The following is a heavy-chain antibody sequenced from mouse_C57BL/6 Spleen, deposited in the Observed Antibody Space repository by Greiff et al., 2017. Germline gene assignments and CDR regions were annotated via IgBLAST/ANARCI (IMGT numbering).Heavy chain of an antibody. J-gene: IGHJ4*01. CDR1: GFTFSDYG. D-gene: IGHD1-1*01. CDR2: ISSGSSTI. V-gene: IGHV5-17*01. Sequence: EVQVVESGGGLVKPGGSLKLSCAASGFTFSDYGMHWVRQAPEKGLEWVAYISSGSSTIYYADTVKGRFTISRDNAKNTLFLQMTSLRSEDTAMYYCAIITTVVATDAMDYWGQGTSVTVSS. CDR3: AIITTVVATDAMDY.